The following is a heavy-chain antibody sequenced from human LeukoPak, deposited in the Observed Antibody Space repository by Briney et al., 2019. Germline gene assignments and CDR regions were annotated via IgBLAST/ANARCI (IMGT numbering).Heavy chain of an antibody. J-gene: IGHJ4*02. V-gene: IGHV3-53*01. CDR3: ARGSSRAFDY. Sequence: GGSLRLSCAASGFTVSSNYMSWVRQAPGKGLEWVSVIYSGGTTNHADSVKGRFTVSRDNSKNTLYLQMNSLRAEDTAVYFCARGSSRAFDYWGQGTLVTVS. D-gene: IGHD2-2*01. CDR2: IYSGGTT. CDR1: GFTVSSNY.